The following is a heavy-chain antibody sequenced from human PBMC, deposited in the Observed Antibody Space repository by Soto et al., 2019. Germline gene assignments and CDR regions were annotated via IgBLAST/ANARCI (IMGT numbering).Heavy chain of an antibody. D-gene: IGHD3-10*01. CDR3: ARADITMVRGGMDV. Sequence: GGSLRLSCAASGFTFSSYSMNWVRQAPGKGLEWVSSISSSSSYIYYADSVKGRFTISRDNAKNSLYLQMISLRAEDTAVYYCARADITMVRGGMDVWGQGTTVTVSS. CDR1: GFTFSSYS. CDR2: ISSSSSYI. V-gene: IGHV3-21*01. J-gene: IGHJ6*02.